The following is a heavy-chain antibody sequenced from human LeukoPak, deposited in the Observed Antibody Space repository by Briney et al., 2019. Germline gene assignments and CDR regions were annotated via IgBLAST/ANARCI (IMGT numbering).Heavy chain of an antibody. CDR2: IYPGDSDT. Sequence: GESLKISCKGSGYSFTSYWIGWVRQMPGKGLEWMGIIYPGDSDTRYSPSFQGQVTISADKSISTAYLQWSSLKASDTAMYYCARHRGGSGSYYNSEIDYWGQGTLVTVSS. V-gene: IGHV5-51*01. CDR1: GYSFTSYW. D-gene: IGHD3-10*01. J-gene: IGHJ4*02. CDR3: ARHRGGSGSYYNSEIDY.